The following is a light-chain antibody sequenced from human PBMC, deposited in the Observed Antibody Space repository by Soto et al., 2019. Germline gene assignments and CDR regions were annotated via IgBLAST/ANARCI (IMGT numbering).Light chain of an antibody. V-gene: IGLV2-23*01. Sequence: QSALTQPASVSGSPGQSITLSRTRTSSGVESYNLVSWYQHHPGKAPKLIIYEGSQRPSGVSDRFSASESGDTASLTISGLQAEDEADYYCSSYAGAVVFGGGTKLTVL. CDR1: SSGVESYNL. CDR2: EGS. CDR3: SSYAGAVV. J-gene: IGLJ2*01.